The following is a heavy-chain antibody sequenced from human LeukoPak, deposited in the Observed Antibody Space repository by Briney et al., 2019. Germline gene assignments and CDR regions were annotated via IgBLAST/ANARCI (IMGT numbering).Heavy chain of an antibody. CDR2: ISAYNGNT. J-gene: IGHJ3*02. V-gene: IGHV1-18*01. CDR3: ARDVMVYAMKSQDAFDI. CDR1: GYTFTSYG. Sequence: ASVKVSCKASGYTFTSYGINWVRQAPGQGLEWMGWISAYNGNTNYAQKLQGRVTMTTDTSTSTAYMELRSLRSDDTAVYYCARDVMVYAMKSQDAFDIWGQGTMVTVSS. D-gene: IGHD2-8*01.